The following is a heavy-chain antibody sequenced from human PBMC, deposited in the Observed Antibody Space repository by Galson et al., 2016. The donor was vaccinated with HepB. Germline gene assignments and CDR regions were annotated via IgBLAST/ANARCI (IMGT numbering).Heavy chain of an antibody. Sequence: SLRLSCAASGFTFNRYTMNWVRQAPGKGLEWVAYISSSSSYIYYADSVKGRFTISRDNAKKSLYLQMNSLRDEDTAVYFCARVLFGSGSYWCLDVWGQGTTVTVSS. D-gene: IGHD3-10*01. CDR2: ISSSSSYI. V-gene: IGHV3-21*01. J-gene: IGHJ6*02. CDR1: GFTFNRYT. CDR3: ARVLFGSGSYWCLDV.